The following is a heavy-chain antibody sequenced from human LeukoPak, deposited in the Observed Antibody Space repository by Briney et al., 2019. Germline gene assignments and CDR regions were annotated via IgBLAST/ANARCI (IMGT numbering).Heavy chain of an antibody. D-gene: IGHD3-9*01. CDR2: INPSGGST. J-gene: IGHJ4*02. CDR1: GYTFTSYY. Sequence: ASVKVSCKASGYTFTSYYMHWVRQAPGQGLEWMGIINPSGGSTSYAQKFQGRVTMTRDTSTSTVYMELSSLRSEDTAVYYCARGAELRYFDWLFQYYFDYWGQGTLVTVSS. V-gene: IGHV1-46*01. CDR3: ARGAELRYFDWLFQYYFDY.